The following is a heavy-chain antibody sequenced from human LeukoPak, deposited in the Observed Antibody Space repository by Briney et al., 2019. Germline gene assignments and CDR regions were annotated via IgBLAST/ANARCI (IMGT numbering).Heavy chain of an antibody. J-gene: IGHJ6*02. CDR3: ARDMYYGSGTPMQFGMDV. CDR2: ISSSGSSI. CDR1: GFSFSDYY. Sequence: GGSLRLSCSASGFSFSDYYMSWIRLAPGKGLEWLSYISSSGSSIYYADSVKGRFTISRDNAKNSLYLQMNSLRAEDTAVYYCARDMYYGSGTPMQFGMDVWGQGTTVTVSS. D-gene: IGHD3-10*01. V-gene: IGHV3-11*01.